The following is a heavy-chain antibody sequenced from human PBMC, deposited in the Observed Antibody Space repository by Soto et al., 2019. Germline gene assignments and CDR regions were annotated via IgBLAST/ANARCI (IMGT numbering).Heavy chain of an antibody. J-gene: IGHJ6*02. V-gene: IGHV3-30*18. CDR3: AKDGGYCSSTSCYLRYYYYGMDV. Sequence: QVQLVESGGGVVQPGRSLRLSCAASGFTFSSYGMHWVRQAPGKGLEWVAVISYDGSNKYYADSVKGRFTISRDNPKNTLYLQMNSLRAEDTAVYYCAKDGGYCSSTSCYLRYYYYGMDVWGQGTTVTVSS. D-gene: IGHD2-2*01. CDR1: GFTFSSYG. CDR2: ISYDGSNK.